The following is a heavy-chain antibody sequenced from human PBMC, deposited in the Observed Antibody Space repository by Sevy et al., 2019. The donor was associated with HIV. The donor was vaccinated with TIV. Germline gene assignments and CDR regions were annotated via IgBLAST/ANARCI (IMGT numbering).Heavy chain of an antibody. CDR2: INPNSGGT. Sequence: ASVKVSCKASGYTFTGYYMHWVRQAPGQGLEWMGWINPNSGGTNYAQKFQGRVTMTRDTSISTAYMELSRLRSDDTAVYYCARGGWFGEGNYYYYYMDVWGKGTTVTVSS. CDR1: GYTFTGYY. J-gene: IGHJ6*03. D-gene: IGHD3-10*01. CDR3: ARGGWFGEGNYYYYYMDV. V-gene: IGHV1-2*02.